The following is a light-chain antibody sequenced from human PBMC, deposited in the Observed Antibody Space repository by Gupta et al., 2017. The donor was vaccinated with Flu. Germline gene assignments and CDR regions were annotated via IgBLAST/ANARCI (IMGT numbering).Light chain of an antibody. CDR3: SSYTTSTPFV. CDR1: SSDIGAYNY. CDR2: EVS. J-gene: IGLJ1*01. Sequence: QSALTQPASVSASPGQSITISCTGTSSDIGAYNYVSWYQQHPGKAPKLMIFEVSNRPSGVSNRFSGSKSGNTASLTISGLQAEDEAEYYCSSYTTSTPFVFGTGTEVTVL. V-gene: IGLV2-14*01.